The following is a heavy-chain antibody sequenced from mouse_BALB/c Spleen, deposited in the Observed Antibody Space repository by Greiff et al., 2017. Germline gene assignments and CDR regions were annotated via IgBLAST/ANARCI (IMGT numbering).Heavy chain of an antibody. Sequence: EVQLVESGGGLVQPGGSRKLSCAASGFTFSSFGMHWVRQAPEKGLEWVAYISSGSSTIYYADTVKGRFTISRDNPKNTLFLQMTSLRSEDTAMYYCARDLVYDGYYDAMDYWGQGTSVTVSS. CDR3: ARDLVYDGYYDAMDY. D-gene: IGHD2-3*01. V-gene: IGHV5-17*02. J-gene: IGHJ4*01. CDR2: ISSGSSTI. CDR1: GFTFSSFG.